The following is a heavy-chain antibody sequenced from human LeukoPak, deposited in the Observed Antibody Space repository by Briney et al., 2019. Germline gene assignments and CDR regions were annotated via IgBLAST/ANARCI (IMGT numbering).Heavy chain of an antibody. Sequence: SETLSLTCTVSGYSITISYYWGWIRQTPGKGLEWIGSIYHSGDTYYDPSLKSRLTMSVDTSKNQFSLKLSSVTAADTAVYYCARDLYGVNAFDIWGQGTMVTVSS. V-gene: IGHV4-38-2*02. CDR1: GYSITISYY. D-gene: IGHD4-17*01. CDR2: IYHSGDT. CDR3: ARDLYGVNAFDI. J-gene: IGHJ3*02.